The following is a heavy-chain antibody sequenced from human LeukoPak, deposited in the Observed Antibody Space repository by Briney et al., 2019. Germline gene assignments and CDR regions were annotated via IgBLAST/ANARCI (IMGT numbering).Heavy chain of an antibody. CDR2: ISSSSSYI. Sequence: GGSLRLSCAASGFTFSSYSMNWVRQAPGKGLGWVSSISSSSSYIYYADSVKGRFTISRDNAKNSLYLQMNSLRAEDTAVYYCARDSSSGYYCDYWGQGTLVTVSS. D-gene: IGHD3-22*01. V-gene: IGHV3-21*01. CDR1: GFTFSSYS. J-gene: IGHJ4*02. CDR3: ARDSSSGYYCDY.